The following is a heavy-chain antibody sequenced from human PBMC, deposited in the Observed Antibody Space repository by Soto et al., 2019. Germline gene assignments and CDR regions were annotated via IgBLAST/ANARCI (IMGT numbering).Heavy chain of an antibody. CDR3: ARDKGSSSSGYYYGMDV. CDR1: GCTFSSYA. J-gene: IGHJ6*02. Sequence: AVKVSCKASGCTFSSYAISWVRQAPGQGLEWMGGIIPIFGTANYAQKFQGRVTITADESTSTAYMELSSLRSEDTAVYYCARDKGSSSSGYYYGMDVWGQGTTVTVSS. CDR2: IIPIFGTA. D-gene: IGHD6-6*01. V-gene: IGHV1-69*13.